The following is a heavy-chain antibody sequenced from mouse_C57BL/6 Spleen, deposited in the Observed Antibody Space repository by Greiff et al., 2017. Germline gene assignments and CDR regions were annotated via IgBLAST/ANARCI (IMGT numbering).Heavy chain of an antibody. J-gene: IGHJ2*01. D-gene: IGHD1-1*01. CDR3: ARVGFITTVVPDY. Sequence: QVQLQQSGAELVKPGASVKISCKASGYAFSSYWMNWVKQRPGKGLEWIGQIYPGDGDTNYNGKFKGKATLTADKSSSTAYMQLSSLTSEDSAVYFCARVGFITTVVPDYWGQGTTLTVSS. CDR2: IYPGDGDT. CDR1: GYAFSSYW. V-gene: IGHV1-80*01.